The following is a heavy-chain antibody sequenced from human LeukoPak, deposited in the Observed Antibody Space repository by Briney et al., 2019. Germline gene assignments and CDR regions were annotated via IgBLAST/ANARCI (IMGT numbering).Heavy chain of an antibody. V-gene: IGHV3-74*01. CDR1: GFTFSNNA. CDR2: INPDGSSA. J-gene: IGHJ4*02. D-gene: IGHD1-1*01. CDR3: ARGGLEPVDY. Sequence: GGSLRLSCAASGFTFSNNAMSWVRQAPGKGLVWVSRINPDGSSASYADSVKGRFTISRDNAKNTLYLQMSSLRADDTAVYYCARGGLEPVDYWGQGTLVTVSS.